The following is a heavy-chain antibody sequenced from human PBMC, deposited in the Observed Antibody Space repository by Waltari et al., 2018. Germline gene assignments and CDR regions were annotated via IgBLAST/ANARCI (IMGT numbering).Heavy chain of an antibody. J-gene: IGHJ4*02. D-gene: IGHD1-26*01. CDR1: GFTFSLHD. V-gene: IGHV3-30*02. CDR2: MRNDGGNA. CDR3: IKGGTSFDW. Sequence: QVQVVDYGGGVIKPGGSLRLSCAASGFTFSLHDMQWVRQALGKGLGWVAFMRNDGGNAYYADSAKGRFTISRDNSKNMVYLQMNSLRPEDTAMYFCIKGGTSFDWWGQGTLVTVSS.